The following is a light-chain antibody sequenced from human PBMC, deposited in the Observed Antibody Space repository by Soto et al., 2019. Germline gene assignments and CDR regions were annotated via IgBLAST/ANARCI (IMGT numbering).Light chain of an antibody. V-gene: IGLV2-23*01. J-gene: IGLJ3*02. CDR2: EGS. CDR1: SSDVGSYNF. CDR3: CSYAGSSTLV. Sequence: QSALTQPASVSGSPGQSITISCTGSSSDVGSYNFVSWNQQHPGKAPKLMIYEGSKRPSGVSNRFSGSKSGNTASLTISGLQAEDEADYYCCSYAGSSTLVFGGGTKLTVL.